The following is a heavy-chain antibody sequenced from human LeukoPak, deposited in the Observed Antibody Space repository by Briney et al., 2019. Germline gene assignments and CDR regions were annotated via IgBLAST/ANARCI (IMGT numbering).Heavy chain of an antibody. D-gene: IGHD2-2*01. CDR3: TTEAYCSSTSCLDP. CDR2: ISTSGGTT. CDR1: GFTFSSYE. Sequence: GGSLRLSCAASGFTFSSYEMNWVRQAPGKGLEWVSYISTSGGTTYYADSVKGRFTISRDNAKNSLYLQMNSLRAEDTAVYYCTTEAYCSSTSCLDPWGQGTLVTVSS. J-gene: IGHJ5*02. V-gene: IGHV3-48*03.